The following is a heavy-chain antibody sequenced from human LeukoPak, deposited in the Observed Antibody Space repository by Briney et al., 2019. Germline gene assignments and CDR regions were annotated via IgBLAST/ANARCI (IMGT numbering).Heavy chain of an antibody. Sequence: ASVKVSCKASGYTFTHHGISWVRQAPGQGLEWMGRISCYNGDTIYAQNVQGRVTMTTDASTRTVYIELRNLGSDDTAMYYCARDPSNSSGYHAHFDSWGQGTLVTVSS. CDR2: ISCYNGDT. D-gene: IGHD3-22*01. V-gene: IGHV1-18*01. CDR1: GYTFTHHG. J-gene: IGHJ4*02. CDR3: ARDPSNSSGYHAHFDS.